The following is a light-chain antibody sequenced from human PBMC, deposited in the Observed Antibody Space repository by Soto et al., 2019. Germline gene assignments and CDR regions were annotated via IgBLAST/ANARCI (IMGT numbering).Light chain of an antibody. CDR3: QQYNNWPTT. J-gene: IGKJ5*01. Sequence: PGERATLSCRASTSVTNYVXXYXXKXGXXXRXXXYGASTRATGIPARFSGSGYGTEFTLTISSLQSEDFEIYYCQQYNNWPTTFGQGKRLEI. CDR2: GAS. V-gene: IGKV3-15*01. CDR1: TSVTNY.